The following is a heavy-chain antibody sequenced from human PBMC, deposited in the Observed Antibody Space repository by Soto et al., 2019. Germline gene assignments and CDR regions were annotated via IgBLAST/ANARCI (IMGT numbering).Heavy chain of an antibody. CDR2: ISGSGGST. Sequence: PGGSLRLSCAASGFTFSSYAMSWVRQAPGKGLERVSAISGSGGSTYYADSVKGRFTISRDNSKNTLYLQMNSLRAEDTAVYYCAKVDPPELWFGESTYYFDYWGQGTLVTVSS. CDR3: AKVDPPELWFGESTYYFDY. CDR1: GFTFSSYA. V-gene: IGHV3-23*01. J-gene: IGHJ4*02. D-gene: IGHD3-10*01.